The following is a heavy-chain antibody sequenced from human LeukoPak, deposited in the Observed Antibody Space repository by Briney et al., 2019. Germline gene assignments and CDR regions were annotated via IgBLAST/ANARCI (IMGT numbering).Heavy chain of an antibody. V-gene: IGHV4-59*01. Sequence: SETLSLTCTVSGCSIRSFYWSWLRQPPGKGLEWIGYIYSTGSTSYNPSLKSRVTFSVDKSKNQFSLRLSSVTAADTAVYYCARGTGEFGELLAVWGQGTLVTVSS. D-gene: IGHD3-10*01. CDR1: GCSIRSFY. CDR3: ARGTGEFGELLAV. J-gene: IGHJ4*02. CDR2: IYSTGST.